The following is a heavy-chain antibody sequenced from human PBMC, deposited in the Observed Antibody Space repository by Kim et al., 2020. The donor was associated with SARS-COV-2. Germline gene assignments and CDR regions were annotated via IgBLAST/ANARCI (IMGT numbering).Heavy chain of an antibody. CDR2: IIPIFGTA. Sequence: SVKVSCKASGGTFSSYAISWVRQAPGQGLEWMGGIIPIFGTANYAQKFQGRVTITADESTSTAYMELSSLRSEDTAVYYCARVPGGSTDFDYWGQGTLVTVSS. CDR3: ARVPGGSTDFDY. J-gene: IGHJ4*02. D-gene: IGHD3-16*01. CDR1: GGTFSSYA. V-gene: IGHV1-69*13.